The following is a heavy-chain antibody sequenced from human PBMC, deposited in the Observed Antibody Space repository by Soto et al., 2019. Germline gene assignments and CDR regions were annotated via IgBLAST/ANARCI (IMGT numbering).Heavy chain of an antibody. CDR3: ARTQRGYSYGYPDYYYYGMDV. J-gene: IGHJ6*02. CDR2: IDWDDDK. CDR1: GFSLSTSGMC. V-gene: IGHV2-70*01. D-gene: IGHD5-18*01. Sequence: SGPTLVNPTQTLTLTCTFSGFSLSTSGMCVSWIRQPPGKALEWLALIDWDDDKYYSTSLKTRLTISKDTSKNQVVLTMTNMDPVDTATYYCARTQRGYSYGYPDYYYYGMDVWGQGTTVTVSS.